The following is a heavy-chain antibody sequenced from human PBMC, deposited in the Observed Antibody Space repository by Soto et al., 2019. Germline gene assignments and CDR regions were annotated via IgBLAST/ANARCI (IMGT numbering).Heavy chain of an antibody. CDR2: INAGNGNT. Sequence: QVQLVQSGAEVKKPGASVKVSCKASGYTFTSYAMHWVRQAPGQRLEWMGWINAGNGNTKYSQKFQGRVTITRDTSASTAYMELSSLRTEDTAVYYCARDLGDDAFDIWGQGTMVTVSS. V-gene: IGHV1-3*01. CDR3: ARDLGDDAFDI. D-gene: IGHD3-16*01. J-gene: IGHJ3*02. CDR1: GYTFTSYA.